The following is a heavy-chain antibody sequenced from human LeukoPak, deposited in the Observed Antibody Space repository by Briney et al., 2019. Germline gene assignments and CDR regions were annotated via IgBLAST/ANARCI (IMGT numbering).Heavy chain of an antibody. D-gene: IGHD6-19*01. J-gene: IGHJ5*02. CDR3: ARLGWLVPADP. CDR2: INPNSGGT. V-gene: IGHV1-2*02. Sequence: ASVKVSCKASGYTFTGYYMHWVRQAPGQGLEWMGWINPNSGGTKYVQKFQGRVTMTRDTSISTAYMELTRLRSDDTAVYYCARLGWLVPADPWGQGTLVTVSS. CDR1: GYTFTGYY.